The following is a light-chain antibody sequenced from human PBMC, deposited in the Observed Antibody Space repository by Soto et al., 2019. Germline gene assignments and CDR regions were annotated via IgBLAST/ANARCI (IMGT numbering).Light chain of an antibody. J-gene: IGLJ2*01. CDR3: SSYTSSSPPHVV. Sequence: QSALTQPASVSGSPGQSITISCTGTSSDVGGYNYVSWYQQYPGKAPKLMIYDVSNRPSGVSNRFSGSKSGNTASLTISGLQAEDEADYYCSSYTSSSPPHVVFGGGTQLTAL. CDR1: SSDVGGYNY. CDR2: DVS. V-gene: IGLV2-14*01.